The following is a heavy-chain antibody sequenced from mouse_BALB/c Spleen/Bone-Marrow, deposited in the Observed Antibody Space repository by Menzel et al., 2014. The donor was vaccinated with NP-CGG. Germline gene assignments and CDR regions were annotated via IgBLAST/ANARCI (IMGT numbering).Heavy chain of an antibody. V-gene: IGHV11-2*02. CDR1: GFTFSGFW. Sequence: EVKLVESGGGLVQPGGSRGLSCEGSGFTFSGFWMSWVRQTPGKTLEWIGDINSDGSAINYAPSIKDRFTIFRDNDKSTLYLQMNNVRSEDTATYFCMRYDGYYWYFDVWGAGTTVTVSS. J-gene: IGHJ1*01. D-gene: IGHD2-3*01. CDR3: MRYDGYYWYFDV. CDR2: INSDGSAI.